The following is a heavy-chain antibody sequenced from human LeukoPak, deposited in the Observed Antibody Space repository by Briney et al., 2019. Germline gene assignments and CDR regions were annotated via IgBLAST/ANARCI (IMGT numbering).Heavy chain of an antibody. CDR3: ASHMTTFDY. J-gene: IGHJ4*02. D-gene: IGHD1-1*01. CDR1: GGSSSSYY. Sequence: PSETLSLTCTVSGGSSSSYYWSWIRQPPGKGLEWIGYIYYSGSTNYNPSLKSRVTISVDTSKNQFSLKLSSVTAADTAVYYCASHMTTFDYWGQGTLVTVSS. V-gene: IGHV4-59*01. CDR2: IYYSGST.